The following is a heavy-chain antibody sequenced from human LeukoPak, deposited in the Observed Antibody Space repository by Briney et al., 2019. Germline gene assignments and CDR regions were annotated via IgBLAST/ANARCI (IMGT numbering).Heavy chain of an antibody. CDR3: ARGPMIHY. V-gene: IGHV3-74*01. CDR1: GFTFSIYL. CDR2: INSDGSSS. Sequence: PGGSLRHFCAASGFTFSIYLMNWVRQAPGKGLVWVSHINSDGSSSNYADSVKGRFTISRDNAKNTLYMQMNSLRAEDTAVYFCARGPMIHYWGQG. D-gene: IGHD3-16*01. J-gene: IGHJ4*02.